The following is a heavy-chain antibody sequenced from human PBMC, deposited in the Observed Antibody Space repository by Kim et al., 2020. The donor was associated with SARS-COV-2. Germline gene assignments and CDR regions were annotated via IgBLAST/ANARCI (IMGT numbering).Heavy chain of an antibody. D-gene: IGHD3-10*01. CDR3: ARGTGGWFDP. CDR2: T. V-gene: IGHV4-34*01. Sequence: TNSNPSLKGPVTISVDTSKNQFSLKRSAVTAADTAVYYCARGTGGWFDPWGQGTLVTVSS. J-gene: IGHJ5*02.